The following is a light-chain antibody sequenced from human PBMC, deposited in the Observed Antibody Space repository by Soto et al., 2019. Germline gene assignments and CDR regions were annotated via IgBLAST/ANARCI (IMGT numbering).Light chain of an antibody. J-gene: IGKJ5*01. Sequence: IQMTQSPSSLSASVGDRVTITCRASQDINKYLAWYQRRPGTVPKLLIYSASTLKSGVPSRFSGSRSGTDFTLTISSLQPEDVATYYCQKYSGVPVTFGQGTRLEIK. CDR2: SAS. CDR3: QKYSGVPVT. V-gene: IGKV1-27*01. CDR1: QDINKY.